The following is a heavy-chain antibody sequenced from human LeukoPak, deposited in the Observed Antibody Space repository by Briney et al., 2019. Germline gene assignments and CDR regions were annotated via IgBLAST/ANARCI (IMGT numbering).Heavy chain of an antibody. CDR1: GYTFTGYY. J-gene: IGHJ5*02. CDR3: ARVLGTMVRGVIRGFDP. D-gene: IGHD3-10*01. V-gene: IGHV1-2*02. Sequence: ASVTVSCKAYGYTFTGYYMHWVGQAPGQGLEWMRWINPNSGGTNYAQKFQGRVTMTRDTSISTAYMELSRLRSDDTAVYYCARVLGTMVRGVIRGFDPWGQGTLVTVSS. CDR2: INPNSGGT.